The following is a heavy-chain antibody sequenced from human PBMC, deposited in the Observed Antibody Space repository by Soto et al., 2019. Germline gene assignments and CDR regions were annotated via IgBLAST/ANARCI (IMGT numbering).Heavy chain of an antibody. D-gene: IGHD2-2*01. J-gene: IGHJ5*01. CDR1: GYTFNNCG. CDR3: TKNSTSWYDS. Sequence: ASVKVSCKASGYTFNNCGISWVRQAPGQGLEWMGWISVYNGYANYAQKLQGRVLMTADTSTNTAYMELSSLRSDDTAMYYCTKNSTSWYDSWGQGSLVTVSS. V-gene: IGHV1-18*01. CDR2: ISVYNGYA.